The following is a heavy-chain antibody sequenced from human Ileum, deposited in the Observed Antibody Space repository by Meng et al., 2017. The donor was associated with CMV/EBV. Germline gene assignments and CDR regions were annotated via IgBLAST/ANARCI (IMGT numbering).Heavy chain of an antibody. CDR2: IYPGDSDT. D-gene: IGHD1-14*01. V-gene: IGHV5-51*01. CDR3: ARREWNHEFFDH. CDR1: GYSFATYW. J-gene: IGHJ4*02. Sequence: GGSLRPSCKGPGYSFATYWIGWVRQMPGKGLGWMGIIYPGDSDTRDSPSFQGQITTAADKSINTAYRQWSSLKAADTAMYYCARREWNHEFFDHWGQGTLVTVSS.